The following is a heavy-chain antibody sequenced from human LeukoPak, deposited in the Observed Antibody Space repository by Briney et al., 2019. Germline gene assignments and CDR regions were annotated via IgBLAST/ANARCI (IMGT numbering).Heavy chain of an antibody. V-gene: IGHV3-23*01. J-gene: IGHJ3*02. Sequence: VASLRLCCAASGFTFSSYAMSWVRQAPGKGLEWVSAICGGGGSTYYADSVKGRFTISRDNSKNTLYLQMNSLRAEYTAVYYCAKEGYYDNCCDYASDAFDIWGQGTMVTVSS. D-gene: IGHD3-22*01. CDR3: AKEGYYDNCCDYASDAFDI. CDR1: GFTFSSYA. CDR2: ICGGGGST.